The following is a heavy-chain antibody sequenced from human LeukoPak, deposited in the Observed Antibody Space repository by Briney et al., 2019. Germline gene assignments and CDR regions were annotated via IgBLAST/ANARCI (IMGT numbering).Heavy chain of an antibody. CDR1: GYSFADYY. D-gene: IGHD3-22*01. J-gene: IGHJ3*02. V-gene: IGHV1-2*02. CDR3: ARGQYYYDGSGYLNAFDI. Sequence: ASVKVSCKASGYSFADYYMHWVRQAPGQGLEWMGWIKPNSGDTRSAQKFQGRVTMTRDTSISTAYMELSRLRSDDTAVYYCARGQYYYDGSGYLNAFDIWGQGTMVTVSS. CDR2: IKPNSGDT.